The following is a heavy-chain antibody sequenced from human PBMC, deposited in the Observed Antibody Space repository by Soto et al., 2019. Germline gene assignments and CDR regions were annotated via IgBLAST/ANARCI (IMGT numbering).Heavy chain of an antibody. V-gene: IGHV4-31*03. CDR3: ARGRSSTSPYPIGY. CDR2: IYYSGGT. CDR1: GGSISSGGYY. Sequence: QVQLQESGPGLVKPSQTLSLTCTVSGGSISSGGYYWSWIRQHPGKGLEWIGYIYYSGGTYYNPSLKSRVTISVATSKNQFSLKLSSVTAADTAVYYCARGRSSTSPYPIGYWGQGTLVTVSS. J-gene: IGHJ4*02. D-gene: IGHD2-2*01.